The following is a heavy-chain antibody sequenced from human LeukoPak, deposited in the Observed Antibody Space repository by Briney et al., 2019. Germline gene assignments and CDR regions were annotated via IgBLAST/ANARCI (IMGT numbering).Heavy chain of an antibody. J-gene: IGHJ3*02. Sequence: SETLSLTCAVYGGSFSGYYWSWFRQPPGKGLEWIGEINHSGSTNYNPSLKSRVTISVDTSKNQFSLKLSSVTAADTAVYYCARGMRYYGSGSYGIWGQGTMVTVSS. D-gene: IGHD3-10*01. V-gene: IGHV4-34*01. CDR2: INHSGST. CDR3: ARGMRYYGSGSYGI. CDR1: GGSFSGYY.